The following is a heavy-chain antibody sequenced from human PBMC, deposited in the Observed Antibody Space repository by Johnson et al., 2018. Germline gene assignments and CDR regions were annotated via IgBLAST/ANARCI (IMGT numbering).Heavy chain of an antibody. D-gene: IGHD3-3*01. CDR1: GGTFSSYA. CDR3: ASPRHRQITIFGVGRAYYYGMDV. Sequence: QVQLVESGAEVKKPGSSXKVSCKASGGTFSSYAISWVRQAPGQGLEWMGGIIPIFGTANYAPKFQGRVTITADDPTSTGDLELSSLIAEDTAVYYLASPRHRQITIFGVGRAYYYGMDVWGQGTTVTVSS. CDR2: IIPIFGTA. J-gene: IGHJ6*02. V-gene: IGHV1-69*01.